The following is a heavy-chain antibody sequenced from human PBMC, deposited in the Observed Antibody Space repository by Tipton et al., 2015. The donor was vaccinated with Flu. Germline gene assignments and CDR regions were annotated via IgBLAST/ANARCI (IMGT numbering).Heavy chain of an antibody. J-gene: IGHJ4*02. V-gene: IGHV3-30*02. CDR2: IRHDGSDK. CDR1: GFTFSGYG. CDR3: AKDGWDTSGWYPFDY. D-gene: IGHD6-19*01. Sequence: GSLRLSCAASGFTFSGYGMHWVRQAPGKGLEWVAFIRHDGSDKYYADSVKGRFTISRDDSKSVLYLLITILRPEDTAVYYCAKDGWDTSGWYPFDYWGQGTLVTVSS.